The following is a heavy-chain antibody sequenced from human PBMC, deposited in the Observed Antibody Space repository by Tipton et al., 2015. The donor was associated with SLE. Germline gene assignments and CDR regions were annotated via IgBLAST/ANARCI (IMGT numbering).Heavy chain of an antibody. CDR2: ISAYNGNT. Sequence: QLVQSGAEVKKPGSSVKVSCKASGGTFSSYAISWVRQAPGQGLEWMGWISAYNGNTNYAQKLQGRVTMTTDTSTSTAYMELRSLRSDATAVYYCARYCSGGSCYLDPFGELLGMDVWGQGTTVAVSS. V-gene: IGHV1-18*01. CDR1: GGTFSSYA. CDR3: ARYCSGGSCYLDPFGELLGMDV. D-gene: IGHD2-15*01. J-gene: IGHJ6*02.